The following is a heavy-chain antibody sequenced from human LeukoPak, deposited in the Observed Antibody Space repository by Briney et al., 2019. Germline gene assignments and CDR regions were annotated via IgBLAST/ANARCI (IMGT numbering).Heavy chain of an antibody. CDR1: FYSISSGYY. D-gene: IGHD2-21*01. CDR3: ARGALWVNHAFDI. J-gene: IGHJ3*02. V-gene: IGHV4-38-2*02. Sequence: SETLSLTCTVSFYSISSGYYWGWIRQPPGKGLEWIGNIYHTGNTYYNPSLKSRVTISVDTSKNQFSLKLSSVTAADTAVYYCARGALWVNHAFDIWGQGTMVTVSS. CDR2: IYHTGNT.